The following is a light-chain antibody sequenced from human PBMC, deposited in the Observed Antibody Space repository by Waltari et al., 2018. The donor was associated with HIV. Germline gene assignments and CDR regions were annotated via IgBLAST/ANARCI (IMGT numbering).Light chain of an antibody. J-gene: IGLJ2*01. CDR2: DVS. V-gene: IGLV2-11*01. CDR3: CSYAGSYNVV. Sequence: QSALTQPRSVSGSPGQSVTIPCTGTSTDVGGYTYASWDQQPPGKAPKLMIYDVSKRPSGVPDRFSGSKSGNTASLTISGLQAEDEADYYCCSYAGSYNVVFGGGTKLTVL. CDR1: STDVGGYTY.